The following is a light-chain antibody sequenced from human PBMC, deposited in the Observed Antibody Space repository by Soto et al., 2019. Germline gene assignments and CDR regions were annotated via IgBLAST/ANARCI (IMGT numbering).Light chain of an antibody. J-gene: IGKJ4*01. Sequence: EIVLTQAPGTLSLSPGERATLSCRASQTITTLALYQRKPGQALRLLIYCVSSRATGVPDRFSGSGSGTDYTLTIRRLEPEDFAAYYCQQYGNLPLTFGGGTKVDIK. CDR2: CVS. CDR1: QTITT. CDR3: QQYGNLPLT. V-gene: IGKV3-20*01.